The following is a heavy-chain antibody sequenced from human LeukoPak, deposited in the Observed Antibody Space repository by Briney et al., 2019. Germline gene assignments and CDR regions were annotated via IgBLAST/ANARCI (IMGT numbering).Heavy chain of an antibody. D-gene: IGHD1-26*01. Sequence: GGSEGLSCAASGFTFSTYGMHWVRQAQGKGLEWVALTWYDGSNKNYADSVKGRFTISRDNSKNTLYLQMNSLRGEDTAVYYCARGGLTIAEATTSLYLDYWGQETVVPLFS. CDR1: GFTFSTYG. J-gene: IGHJ4*02. V-gene: IGHV3-33*01. CDR3: ARGGLTIAEATTSLYLDY. CDR2: TWYDGSNK.